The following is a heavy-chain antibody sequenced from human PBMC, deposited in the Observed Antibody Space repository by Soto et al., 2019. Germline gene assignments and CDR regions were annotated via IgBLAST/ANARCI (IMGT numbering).Heavy chain of an antibody. Sequence: SGPTLVNPTETLTLTCTVSGFSLSNARMGVSWIRQPPGKALEWLAHIFSNDEKSYSTSLKSRLTISKDTSKSQVVLTMTNMDPVDTATYYCARTLGSGDYVSGYGMDVWGQGTTVTVSS. D-gene: IGHD4-17*01. CDR1: GFSLSNARMG. J-gene: IGHJ6*02. V-gene: IGHV2-26*01. CDR3: ARTLGSGDYVSGYGMDV. CDR2: IFSNDEK.